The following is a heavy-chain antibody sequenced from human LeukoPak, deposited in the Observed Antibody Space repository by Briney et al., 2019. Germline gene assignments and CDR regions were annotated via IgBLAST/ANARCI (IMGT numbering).Heavy chain of an antibody. D-gene: IGHD3-22*01. V-gene: IGHV4-59*01. CDR2: IYYSGST. CDR1: GGSISSYY. Sequence: SETLSLTCTVSGGSISSYYWSWIRQPPGKGLEWIGYIYYSGSTNYNPSLKSRVTISVDTSKNQFSLKLSSVTAADTAVYYCARAGYYDSSGYYPPFDYWGQGTLVTVSS. J-gene: IGHJ4*02. CDR3: ARAGYYDSSGYYPPFDY.